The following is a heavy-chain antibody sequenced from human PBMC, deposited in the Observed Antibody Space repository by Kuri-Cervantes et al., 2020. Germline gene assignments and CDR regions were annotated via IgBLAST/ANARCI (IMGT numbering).Heavy chain of an antibody. CDR3: ARARDYDFWSGYYWPLNYYYYGTDV. Sequence: ASVQVSCKASGYTFTSYDINWVRQATGQGLEWMGWMNPNSGNTGYAQKFQGRVTMTRNTSISTAYMELSSLRSEDTAVYYCARARDYDFWSGYYWPLNYYYYGTDVWGQGTTVTVSS. V-gene: IGHV1-8*01. CDR2: MNPNSGNT. J-gene: IGHJ6*02. D-gene: IGHD3-3*01. CDR1: GYTFTSYD.